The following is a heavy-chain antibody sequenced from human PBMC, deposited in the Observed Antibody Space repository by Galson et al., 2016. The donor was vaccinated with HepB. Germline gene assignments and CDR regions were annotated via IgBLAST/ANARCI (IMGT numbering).Heavy chain of an antibody. CDR2: ISGNAATT. CDR3: AKRPPYNNNWFVGFDP. D-gene: IGHD6-13*01. V-gene: IGHV3-23*01. Sequence: LRLSCAASGFTFSTYAMSWVRQAPGTGLEWVSVISGNAATTYYADSVKGRFTISRDNSKKTVYLQMNSLRAEDTAVYYCAKRPPYNNNWFVGFDPWGQGTRVTVSS. J-gene: IGHJ5*02. CDR1: GFTFSTYA.